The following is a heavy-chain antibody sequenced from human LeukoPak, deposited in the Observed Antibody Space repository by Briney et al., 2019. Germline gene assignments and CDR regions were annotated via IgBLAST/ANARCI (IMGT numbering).Heavy chain of an antibody. Sequence: GGSLRLSCTASGFTFGDYAMSWFRQAPGKGLEWVGFIRSKAYGGTTEYAASVKGRFTISRDDSKSIAYLQMNSLKTEDTAVYYCTRVYDSSGYPFDYWGQGTLVTVSS. CDR1: GFTFGDYA. CDR3: TRVYDSSGYPFDY. CDR2: IRSKAYGGTT. V-gene: IGHV3-49*03. D-gene: IGHD3-22*01. J-gene: IGHJ4*02.